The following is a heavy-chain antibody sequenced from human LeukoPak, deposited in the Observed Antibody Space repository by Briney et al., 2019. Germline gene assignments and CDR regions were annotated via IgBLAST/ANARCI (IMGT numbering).Heavy chain of an antibody. Sequence: PGGSLRLSCAASGFTVSSNYMSWVRQAPGKGLAWVSVLYSGGNTYYADSVKGRFTISRDNSKNMLFLQMNSLRAEDTAAYYCARAGRGDTYGYVDYWGQGTLVTVSS. CDR1: GFTVSSNY. CDR2: LYSGGNT. CDR3: ARAGRGDTYGYVDY. J-gene: IGHJ4*02. D-gene: IGHD5-18*01. V-gene: IGHV3-66*01.